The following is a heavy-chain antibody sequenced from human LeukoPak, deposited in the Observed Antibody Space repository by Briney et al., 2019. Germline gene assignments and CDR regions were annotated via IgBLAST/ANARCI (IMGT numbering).Heavy chain of an antibody. Sequence: GASVKVSCKASGGTFSSYAISWVRQAPGQGLEWMGGIIPIFGTANYAQKFQGRVTITTDESTSTAYMELSSLRSEDTAVYYCARDVNAYCGGDCYSGAFDIWGQGTMVTVSS. CDR3: ARDVNAYCGGDCYSGAFDI. CDR1: GGTFSSYA. J-gene: IGHJ3*02. CDR2: IIPIFGTA. V-gene: IGHV1-69*05. D-gene: IGHD2-21*01.